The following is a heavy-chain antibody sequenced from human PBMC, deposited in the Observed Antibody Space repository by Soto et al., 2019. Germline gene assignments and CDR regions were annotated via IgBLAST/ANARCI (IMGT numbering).Heavy chain of an antibody. Sequence: GASVKVSCKASGYTFTSSAVHWVRQARGQGLEWMGWISAYNGNTNYAQKLQGRVTMTTDTSTSTAYMELRSLRSDDTAVYYCARSDSSGWYSDAFDIWGQGTMVTVSS. D-gene: IGHD6-19*01. J-gene: IGHJ3*02. V-gene: IGHV1-18*01. CDR3: ARSDSSGWYSDAFDI. CDR2: ISAYNGNT. CDR1: GYTFTSSA.